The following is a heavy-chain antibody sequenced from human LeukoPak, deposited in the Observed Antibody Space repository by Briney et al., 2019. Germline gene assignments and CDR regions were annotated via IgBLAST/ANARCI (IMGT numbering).Heavy chain of an antibody. D-gene: IGHD4-23*01. CDR3: ASDFPYGGNPGYYMDV. CDR2: IYYSGST. Sequence: PSQSLSLTCTVSGGSINSGGYYWSWIRQHPGKGLVWIGYIYYSGSTYYNPSLTIRLTISVDTSKNQFSLKLSSMTAADPAVYYCASDFPYGGNPGYYMDVSGKGNTVTLSS. J-gene: IGHJ6*03. V-gene: IGHV4-31*03. CDR1: GGSINSGGYY.